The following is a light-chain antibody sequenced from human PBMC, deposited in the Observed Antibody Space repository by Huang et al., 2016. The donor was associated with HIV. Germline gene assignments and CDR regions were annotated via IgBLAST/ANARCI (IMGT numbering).Light chain of an antibody. CDR2: CAS. Sequence: IVMTQSPATLSVSPGERVTLSCRASRSVGNNLAWYQQKVGQPPRPLIYCASTRATGIAAMFRGSGSGTDFTLTISSLQSEDFAVYFCQQYNDWPPWYTFGQGTKLEIK. V-gene: IGKV3-15*01. J-gene: IGKJ2*01. CDR3: QQYNDWPPWYT. CDR1: RSVGNN.